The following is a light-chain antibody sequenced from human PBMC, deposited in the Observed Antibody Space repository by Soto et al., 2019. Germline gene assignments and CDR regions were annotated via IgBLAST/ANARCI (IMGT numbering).Light chain of an antibody. CDR1: SSDVGGYNY. CDR3: CSYAGSYTPSYV. V-gene: IGLV2-11*01. Sequence: QAVLTHPRSVSGSPGQSVTISCTGTSSDVGGYNYVSWYQQHPGKAPKLMIYDVSKRPSGVPDRFSGSKSGNTASLTISGLQAEDEADYYCCSYAGSYTPSYVFGTGTKLTVL. CDR2: DVS. J-gene: IGLJ1*01.